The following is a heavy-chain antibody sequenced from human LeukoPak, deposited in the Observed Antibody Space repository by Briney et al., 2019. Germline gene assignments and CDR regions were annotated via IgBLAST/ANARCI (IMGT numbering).Heavy chain of an antibody. D-gene: IGHD6-25*01. CDR3: TRDKGGYLKDGFDI. Sequence: SETLSLTCTVSGGSISSYYWSWIRQPPGKGLEWIGYIYYSGSTNCNPSLKSRVTISVDTSKNQFSLRLSSVTAADTAVYYCTRDKGGYLKDGFDIWGQGTMVTVSS. CDR2: IYYSGST. J-gene: IGHJ3*02. CDR1: GGSISSYY. V-gene: IGHV4-59*01.